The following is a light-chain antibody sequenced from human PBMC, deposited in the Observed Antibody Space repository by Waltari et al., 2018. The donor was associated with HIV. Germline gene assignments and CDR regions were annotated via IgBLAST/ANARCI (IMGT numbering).Light chain of an antibody. Sequence: DIVMTQSPDSLAVSLGERATINCKSSQSLLSRSDNKNYLTWYQQKPGQPPKLLIYWAATRESGVPDRFSGSGSGTDFTLTISSLQAEDVAVYYCQQYYSSPTFGQGTKVEIK. CDR2: WAA. CDR1: QSLLSRSDNKNY. CDR3: QQYYSSPT. J-gene: IGKJ1*01. V-gene: IGKV4-1*01.